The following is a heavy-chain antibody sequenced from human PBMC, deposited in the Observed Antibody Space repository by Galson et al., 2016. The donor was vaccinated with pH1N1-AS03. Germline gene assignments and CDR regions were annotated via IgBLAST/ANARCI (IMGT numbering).Heavy chain of an antibody. V-gene: IGHV2-5*02. J-gene: IGHJ4*02. CDR3: ARTAGWLPDF. Sequence: PALVKPTQTLTLTCTFSGFSLTTSAVGVVWIRQPPGKALEWLALIYWDDDKRYNSSLKSRLTITKDTSKNQVVLTMINMDPVDTATYYCARTAGWLPDFWGQGTLVTVSS. CDR1: GFSLTTSAVG. CDR2: IYWDDDK. D-gene: IGHD3-9*01.